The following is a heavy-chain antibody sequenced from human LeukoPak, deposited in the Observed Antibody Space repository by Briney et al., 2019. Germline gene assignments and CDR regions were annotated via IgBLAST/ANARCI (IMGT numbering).Heavy chain of an antibody. CDR1: GITFSSYD. V-gene: IGHV3-23*01. Sequence: GGSLILSCEASGITFSSYDMSWVRQAPGKGLEWISAISDRGKTDYADSVKGRFTISRDNSKNTLYLQLSSLRAEDTAMYYCAKLPTIFGVADSFDIWGQGTFVTVSS. CDR2: ISDRGKT. D-gene: IGHD3-3*01. CDR3: AKLPTIFGVADSFDI. J-gene: IGHJ3*02.